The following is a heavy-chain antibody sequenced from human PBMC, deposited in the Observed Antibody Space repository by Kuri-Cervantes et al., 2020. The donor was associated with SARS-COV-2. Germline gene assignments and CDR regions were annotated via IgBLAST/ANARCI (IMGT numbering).Heavy chain of an antibody. CDR2: INPSGGST. Sequence: ASVKVSCKASGYTFTSYYMHWVRQAPGQGLEWMGIINPSGGSTSYAQKFQGRVTMTRDTSTSTVYMELSSLRSEDTAVYYCARHGLDCGGDCYPEFDYWGQGTLVTVSS. CDR1: GYTFTSYY. V-gene: IGHV1-46*01. CDR3: ARHGLDCGGDCYPEFDY. J-gene: IGHJ4*02. D-gene: IGHD2-21*01.